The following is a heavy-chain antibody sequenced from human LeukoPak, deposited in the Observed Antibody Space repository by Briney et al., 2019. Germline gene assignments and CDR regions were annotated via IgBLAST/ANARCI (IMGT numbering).Heavy chain of an antibody. J-gene: IGHJ3*02. Sequence: GGSLRLSCAASGFTFTIFGLNWVRQAPGKGPEGVSYIDARSGIKYYADSVQGRFTLSRDNARESVFLQMDSLRVDDTAVYYCARTYDFGRGPPGDAFDNWGPGTWVIVSS. V-gene: IGHV3-48*01. D-gene: IGHD3-3*01. CDR2: IDARSGIK. CDR3: ARTYDFGRGPPGDAFDN. CDR1: GFTFTIFG.